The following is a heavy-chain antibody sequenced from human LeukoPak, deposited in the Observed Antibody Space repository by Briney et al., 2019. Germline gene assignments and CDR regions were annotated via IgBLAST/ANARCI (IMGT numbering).Heavy chain of an antibody. V-gene: IGHV3-49*03. CDR3: TRGGSSGWYITLDY. J-gene: IGHJ4*02. CDR2: IRSKAYGGTT. CDR1: GFTFGDYA. D-gene: IGHD6-19*01. Sequence: HAGRSLRLSCTASGFTFGDYAMSWFRQAPGKGLEWVGFIRSKAYGGTTEYAASVKGRFTISRDDSKSIAYLQMNSLKTEDTAVYYCTRGGSSGWYITLDYWGQGTLVTVSS.